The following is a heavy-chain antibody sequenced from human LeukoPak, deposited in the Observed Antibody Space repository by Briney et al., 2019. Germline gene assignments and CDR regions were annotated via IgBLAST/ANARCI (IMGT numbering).Heavy chain of an antibody. V-gene: IGHV3-23*01. Sequence: GGSLRLSCAASGFTFSSYAMSWVRQAPGKGLEWVSAISGSGGSTYYADSVKGRFTISRDNSKNTLYLQMNSLRAEDTAVYYCAKGLRYSSSSGWFDPWGQETLVTVSS. CDR3: AKGLRYSSSSGWFDP. CDR1: GFTFSSYA. CDR2: ISGSGGST. J-gene: IGHJ5*02. D-gene: IGHD6-6*01.